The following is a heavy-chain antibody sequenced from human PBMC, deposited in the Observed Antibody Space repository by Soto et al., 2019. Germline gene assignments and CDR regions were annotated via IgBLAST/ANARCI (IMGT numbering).Heavy chain of an antibody. D-gene: IGHD4-17*01. CDR3: ATTYGGNSFAFDP. J-gene: IGHJ5*02. CDR2: IYYSGNI. CDR1: GGSISSYF. V-gene: IGHV4-59*08. Sequence: PSETLSLTCTVSGGSISSYFWSWILQPPGKGLEWIGHIYYSGNIKYNPSLKSRLTISVDTSKNQFSLKVNSVTAADTAVYYCATTYGGNSFAFDPWGPGTLVTV.